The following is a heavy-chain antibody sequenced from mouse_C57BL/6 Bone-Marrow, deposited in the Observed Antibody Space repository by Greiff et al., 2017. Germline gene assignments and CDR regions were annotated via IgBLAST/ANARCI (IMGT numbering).Heavy chain of an antibody. V-gene: IGHV1-55*01. J-gene: IGHJ1*03. CDR1: GYTFTSYW. D-gene: IGHD1-1*01. CDR3: VSVSPYYGSTYWYFDV. Sequence: VQLQQPGAELVKPGASVKMSCKASGYTFTSYWITWVKQRPGQGLAWIGDMYPGSGSTNYNEKFKSKATLTVDPSASTAYMRLSSLTSEDSAVEYCVSVSPYYGSTYWYFDVWGTGTTVTVSS. CDR2: MYPGSGST.